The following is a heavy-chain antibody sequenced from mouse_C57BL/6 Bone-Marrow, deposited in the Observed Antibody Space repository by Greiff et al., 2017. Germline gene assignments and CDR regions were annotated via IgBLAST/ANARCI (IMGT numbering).Heavy chain of an antibody. CDR1: GYSITSGYY. Sequence: ESGPGLVKPSQSLSLTCSVTGYSITSGYYWNWIRQFPGNKLEWMGYISYDGSNNYNPSLKNRISITRYTSKNQFFLKLNSVTTEDTATYYCAIPDYSNYDFDYWGQGTTLTVSS. CDR2: ISYDGSN. J-gene: IGHJ2*01. D-gene: IGHD2-5*01. CDR3: AIPDYSNYDFDY. V-gene: IGHV3-6*01.